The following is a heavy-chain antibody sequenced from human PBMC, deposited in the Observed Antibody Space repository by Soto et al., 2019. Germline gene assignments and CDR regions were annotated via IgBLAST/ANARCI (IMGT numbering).Heavy chain of an antibody. CDR3: AKDMRITRGGMDV. V-gene: IGHV3-43*01. Sequence: PGGSLRLSCAASGFTFDDYTMHWVRQAPGKGLEWVSLISWDGGSTYYADSVKGRFTISRDNSKNSLYLQMNSLRTEDTALYYCAKDMRITRGGMDVWGQGTTVTVSS. CDR2: ISWDGGST. D-gene: IGHD2-2*01. CDR1: GFTFDDYT. J-gene: IGHJ6*02.